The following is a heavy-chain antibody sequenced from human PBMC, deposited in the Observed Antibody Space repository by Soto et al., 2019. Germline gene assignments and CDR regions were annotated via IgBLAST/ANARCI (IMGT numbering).Heavy chain of an antibody. D-gene: IGHD4-17*01. CDR3: ARDVSSDTTGFRGYDL. V-gene: IGHV1-69*01. Sequence: QLHLVQSGAEVKKAGSSVKVSCKASGGTVSSYAITWVRQAPGKGLEWMGVFIPIFVSAHYAPKFQGRITNTADESTSTAYMELSGLTSEDTAIYYWARDVSSDTTGFRGYDLWGHGTQVTVSS. CDR2: FIPIFVSA. CDR1: GGTVSSYA. J-gene: IGHJ4*01.